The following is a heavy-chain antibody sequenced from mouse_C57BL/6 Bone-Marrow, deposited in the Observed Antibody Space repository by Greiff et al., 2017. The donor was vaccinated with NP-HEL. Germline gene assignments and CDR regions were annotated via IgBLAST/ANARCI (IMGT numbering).Heavy chain of an antibody. CDR3: ARQGVWPRGFAY. CDR2: ISNGGGST. V-gene: IGHV5-12*01. Sequence: EVKLVESGGGLVQPGGSLKLSCAASGFTFSDYYMYWVRQTPEKRLEWVAYISNGGGSTYYPDTVKGRFTISRDNAKNTLYLQMSRLKSEDTAMYYCARQGVWPRGFAYWGQGTLVTVSA. D-gene: IGHD2-10*02. CDR1: GFTFSDYY. J-gene: IGHJ3*01.